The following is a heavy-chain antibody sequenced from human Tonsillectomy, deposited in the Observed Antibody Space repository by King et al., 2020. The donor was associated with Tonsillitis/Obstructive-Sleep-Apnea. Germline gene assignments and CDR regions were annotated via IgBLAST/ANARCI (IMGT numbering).Heavy chain of an antibody. D-gene: IGHD2-15*01. CDR3: ARGVVVVVVAARYYYYMDV. CDR1: GGSFSGSY. J-gene: IGHJ6*03. V-gene: IGHV4-34*01. Sequence: VQLQQWGAGLLKPSETLSLTCAVYGGSFSGSYWSWIRQPPGKGLEWIGEINHSGSTNYNPSLKSRVTISVDTSKNQFSLKLSSVTAADTAVYYCARGVVVVVVAARYYYYMDVWGKGTTVTVSS. CDR2: INHSGST.